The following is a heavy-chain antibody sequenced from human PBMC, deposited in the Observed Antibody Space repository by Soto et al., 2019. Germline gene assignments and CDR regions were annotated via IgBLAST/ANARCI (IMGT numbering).Heavy chain of an antibody. CDR3: ARHKLELRYYGMDV. D-gene: IGHD1-7*01. Sequence: GATLKISCKGSGYSFTSYWISWVRQMPGKGLEWMGRIDPSDSYTNYSPSFQGHVTISADKSISTAYLQWSSLKASDTAMYYCARHKLELRYYGMDVWGQGTTVTVSS. V-gene: IGHV5-10-1*01. J-gene: IGHJ6*02. CDR1: GYSFTSYW. CDR2: IDPSDSYT.